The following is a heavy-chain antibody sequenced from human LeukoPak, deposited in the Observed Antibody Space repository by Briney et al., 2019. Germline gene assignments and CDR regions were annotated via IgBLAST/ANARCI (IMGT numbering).Heavy chain of an antibody. D-gene: IGHD1-26*01. V-gene: IGHV4-61*03. CDR1: GGSISTSSYY. J-gene: IGHJ4*02. CDR2: IYYSGST. Sequence: SETLSLTCTVSGGSISTSSYYWSWIRQPPGKGLERIGSIYYSGSTNYNPSLKSRVTLSVDTSKNHFSLKLTSVTAADTAVYYCARSGSYFDSWGQGTLVTVSS. CDR3: ARSGSYFDS.